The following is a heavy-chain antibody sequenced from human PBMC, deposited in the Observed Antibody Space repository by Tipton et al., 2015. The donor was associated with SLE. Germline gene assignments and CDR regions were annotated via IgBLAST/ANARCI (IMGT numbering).Heavy chain of an antibody. Sequence: SLRLSCAASGFTFNTHSMHWVRQAPGKGLEWVAVISYDGSSKYYTDSVKGRFTISRDNSKNTVYLQMNSLTIEDTAVYYCARVGRQYQLLLSSGRYYYYMDVWGKGTTVTVSS. CDR2: ISYDGSSK. CDR1: GFTFNTHS. D-gene: IGHD2-2*01. V-gene: IGHV3-30-3*01. CDR3: ARVGRQYQLLLSSGRYYYYMDV. J-gene: IGHJ6*03.